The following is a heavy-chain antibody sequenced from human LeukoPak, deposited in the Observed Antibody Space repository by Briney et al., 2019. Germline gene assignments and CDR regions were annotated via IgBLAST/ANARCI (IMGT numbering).Heavy chain of an antibody. CDR2: ISWNSGSI. CDR1: GFTFDDYA. V-gene: IGHV3-9*01. D-gene: IGHD3-10*01. Sequence: PGGSLRLSCAASGFTFDDYAMHWVRQAPGKGLEWVSGISWNSGSIGYADSVKGRFTISRDNAKNSLYLQMNSLRAEDTALYYCAKDPYGSGSYDWGQGTLVTVSS. CDR3: AKDPYGSGSYD. J-gene: IGHJ4*02.